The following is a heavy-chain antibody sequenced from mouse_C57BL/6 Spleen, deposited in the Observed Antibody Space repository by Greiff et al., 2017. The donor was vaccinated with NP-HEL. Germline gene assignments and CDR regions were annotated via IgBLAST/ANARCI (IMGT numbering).Heavy chain of an antibody. Sequence: LQESGAELVKPGASVKLSCKASGYTFTSYWMHWVKQRPGQGLEWIGMIHPNSGSTNYNEKFKSKATLTVDKSSSTAYMQLSSLTSEDSAVYYCARPGITTVVDSWYFDVWGTGTTVTVSS. J-gene: IGHJ1*03. D-gene: IGHD1-1*01. V-gene: IGHV1-64*01. CDR3: ARPGITTVVDSWYFDV. CDR1: GYTFTSYW. CDR2: IHPNSGST.